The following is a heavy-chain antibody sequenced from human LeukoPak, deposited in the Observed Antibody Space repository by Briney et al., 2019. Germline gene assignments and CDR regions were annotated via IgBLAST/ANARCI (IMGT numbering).Heavy chain of an antibody. CDR1: GGSVSSGSYY. D-gene: IGHD3-10*01. V-gene: IGHV4-61*01. CDR2: IYYSGST. J-gene: IGHJ4*02. CDR3: ARDIMVRGVWSDY. Sequence: SETLSLTCTVSGGSVSSGSYYWGWIRQPPGKGLEWIGYIYYSGSTNYNPSLKSRVTISVDTSKYQFSLKLSSVTAADTAVYYCARDIMVRGVWSDYWGQGTLVTVSS.